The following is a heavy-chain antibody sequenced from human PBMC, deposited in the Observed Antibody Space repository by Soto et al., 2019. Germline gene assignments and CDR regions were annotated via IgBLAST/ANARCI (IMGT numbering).Heavy chain of an antibody. J-gene: IGHJ6*02. CDR3: ARAAATVIFYPGMDV. D-gene: IGHD4-17*01. V-gene: IGHV3-30-3*01. CDR1: GFTFSDYA. CDR2: ISFDGSNE. Sequence: GGSLRLSCAASGFTFSDYAMHWVRQAPGKGLEWVAIISFDGSNEHYADSVQGRFTISRDNSENTLYLQMNSLRADDTAVYYCARAAATVIFYPGMDVWGQGTTVTVSS.